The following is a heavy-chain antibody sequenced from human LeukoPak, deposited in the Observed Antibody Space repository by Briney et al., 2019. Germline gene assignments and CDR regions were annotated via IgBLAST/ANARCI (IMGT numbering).Heavy chain of an antibody. J-gene: IGHJ6*03. Sequence: SVTVSYKASGGTFSSYAISWVRQAPGQGLEWVGGIIPIFGTANYAQKFQGRVTITADESTSTAYMELSSLRSEDTAVYYCASRDQLLPDYYYYYYMDVWGKGTTVTVSS. CDR1: GGTFSSYA. V-gene: IGHV1-69*13. D-gene: IGHD2-2*01. CDR3: ASRDQLLPDYYYYYYMDV. CDR2: IIPIFGTA.